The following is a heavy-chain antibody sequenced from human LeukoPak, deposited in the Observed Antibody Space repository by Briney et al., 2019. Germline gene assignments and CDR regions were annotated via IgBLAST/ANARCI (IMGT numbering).Heavy chain of an antibody. J-gene: IGHJ4*02. CDR2: INTDGSST. Sequence: GGSLRLSCAASGFTFSSYWMHWVRQAPGKGLVWVSRINTDGSSTSYADSVKGRFTISRDNAKNTLYLQMNSLRAEDTAVYYCATSGYDGLFDYWGQGTLVTVSS. V-gene: IGHV3-74*01. D-gene: IGHD5-12*01. CDR1: GFTFSSYW. CDR3: ATSGYDGLFDY.